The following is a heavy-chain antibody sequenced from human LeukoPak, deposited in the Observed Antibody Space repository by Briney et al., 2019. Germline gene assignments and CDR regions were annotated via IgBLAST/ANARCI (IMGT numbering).Heavy chain of an antibody. CDR3: AKDPYAWRFWSRPEYFQH. J-gene: IGHJ1*01. CDR2: INPSGGST. D-gene: IGHD3-16*01. CDR1: GYTFTSYY. Sequence: ASVKVSCKASGYTFTSYYMHWVRQAPGQGLEWMGIINPSGGSTSYAQKFQGRVTMTRDMSTSTVYMELSSLRSEDTAVYYCAKDPYAWRFWSRPEYFQHWGQGTLVTVSS. V-gene: IGHV1-46*01.